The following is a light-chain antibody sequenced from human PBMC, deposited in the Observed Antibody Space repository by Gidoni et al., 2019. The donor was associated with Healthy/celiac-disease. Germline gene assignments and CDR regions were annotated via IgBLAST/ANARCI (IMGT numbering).Light chain of an antibody. Sequence: EIVLTQSPATLSLSPGERGPLSCRASQSVSSYLAWYQQKPGQAPRLLIYDASNRSTSIPARFSGSGYGTYFTLTNGSLEPEDFAVYYCQKRSNWPPYRFGQGTKLEIK. CDR1: QSVSSY. J-gene: IGKJ2*03. CDR3: QKRSNWPPYR. CDR2: DAS. V-gene: IGKV3-11*01.